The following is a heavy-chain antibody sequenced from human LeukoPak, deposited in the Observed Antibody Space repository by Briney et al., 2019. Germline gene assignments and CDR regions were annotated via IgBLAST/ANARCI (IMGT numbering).Heavy chain of an antibody. CDR2: IKSDGSIT. V-gene: IGHV3-74*01. J-gene: IGHJ4*02. D-gene: IGHD5-12*01. CDR3: ANCPDSGYEYFDH. CDR1: GFTISGHW. Sequence: PGGSLRLSCAASGFTISGHWMHWVRQAPGKGLVWVSHIKSDGSITDYADSVKGRFTISRDNAKNMLYLQMDSLRVEDTAVYYCANCPDSGYEYFDHWGQGTLVTVSS.